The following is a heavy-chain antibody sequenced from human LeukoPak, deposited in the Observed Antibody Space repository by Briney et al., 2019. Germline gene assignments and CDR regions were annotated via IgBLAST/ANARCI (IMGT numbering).Heavy chain of an antibody. D-gene: IGHD2-8*01. Sequence: ASVKVSCKASGYAFNGYVIHFVRQAPGEGLEWMGWIKPNGGGTHYAQRFRDRVTVTRDTSISTAYMELTRLTLDDTAVIYCARELMGGTFDYWDQGTQVTVSS. CDR2: IKPNGGGT. CDR3: ARELMGGTFDY. J-gene: IGHJ4*02. V-gene: IGHV1-2*02. CDR1: GYAFNGYV.